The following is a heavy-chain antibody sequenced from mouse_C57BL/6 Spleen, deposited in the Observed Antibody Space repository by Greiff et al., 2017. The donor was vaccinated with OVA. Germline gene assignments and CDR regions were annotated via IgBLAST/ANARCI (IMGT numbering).Heavy chain of an antibody. V-gene: IGHV2-2*01. CDR3: ARFYYDYDGGFAY. D-gene: IGHD2-4*01. CDR2: IWSGGST. Sequence: VQLKESGPGLVQPSQSLSITCTVSGFSLTSYGVHWVRQSPGKGLEWLGGIWSGGSTDYNAAFISRLSISKDNSKSQVFFKMNSLQADDTDIYYCARFYYDYDGGFAYWGQGTLVTVSA. J-gene: IGHJ3*01. CDR1: GFSLTSYG.